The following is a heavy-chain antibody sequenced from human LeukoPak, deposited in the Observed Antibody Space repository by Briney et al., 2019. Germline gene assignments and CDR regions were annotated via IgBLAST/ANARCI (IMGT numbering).Heavy chain of an antibody. J-gene: IGHJ5*02. Sequence: PSRTLSLTCTVSGGSISSGSYYWSWIRQPAGKGLEWIGRIYTSGSTNYNPSLKSRVTMSLDASKNQFSLELNSVTPADTAVYYCARGGNYWPQWWFDPWGRGTLVSVSS. CDR3: ARGGNYWPQWWFDP. CDR1: GGSISSGSYY. V-gene: IGHV4-61*02. CDR2: IYTSGST. D-gene: IGHD1-26*01.